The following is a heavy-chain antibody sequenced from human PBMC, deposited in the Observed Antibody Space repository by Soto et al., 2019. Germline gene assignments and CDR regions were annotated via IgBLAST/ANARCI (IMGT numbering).Heavy chain of an antibody. Sequence: SETLSLTCTVSGGSISSSSYYWGWIRQPPGKGLEWIGSIYYSGSTYYNPSLKSRVTISVDTSKNQFSLKLSSVTAADTAVYYCARHGRRPVRGVIGGWFDPWGQGTLVTVSS. V-gene: IGHV4-39*01. CDR1: GGSISSSSYY. CDR3: ARHGRRPVRGVIGGWFDP. D-gene: IGHD3-10*01. CDR2: IYYSGST. J-gene: IGHJ5*02.